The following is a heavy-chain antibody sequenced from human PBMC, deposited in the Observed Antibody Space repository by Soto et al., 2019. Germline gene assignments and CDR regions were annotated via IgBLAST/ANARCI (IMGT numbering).Heavy chain of an antibody. CDR3: AIGNPDWFDP. V-gene: IGHV4-38-2*01. D-gene: IGHD1-1*01. Sequence: PSETLSLTCAVSGYCISSGLYWGWIRQPPGKGLEWIGTIYRGGITYYNPSLKSRVTISIDTSKNHFSLRLSPVTATDTAVYFCAIGNPDWFDPWGQGTRVTVSS. J-gene: IGHJ5*02. CDR1: GYCISSGLY. CDR2: IYRGGIT.